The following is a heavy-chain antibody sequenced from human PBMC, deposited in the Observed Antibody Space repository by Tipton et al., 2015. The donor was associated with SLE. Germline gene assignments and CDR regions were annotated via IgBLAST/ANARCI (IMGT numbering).Heavy chain of an antibody. CDR2: IWYDGSNK. CDR1: GFTFSSYG. D-gene: IGHD4/OR15-4a*01. Sequence: RSLRLSCAASGFTFSSYGMHWVRQAPGKGLEWVAVIWYDGSNKYYADSVKGRFTISRDNSKNTVYLQMNSLRAEDTAVYYCAREGLSVSAFDIWGQGTMVTVSS. CDR3: AREGLSVSAFDI. V-gene: IGHV3-33*01. J-gene: IGHJ3*02.